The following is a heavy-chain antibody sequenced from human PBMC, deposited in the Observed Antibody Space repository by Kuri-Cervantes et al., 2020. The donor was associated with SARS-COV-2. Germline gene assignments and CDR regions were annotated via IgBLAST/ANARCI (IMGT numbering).Heavy chain of an antibody. V-gene: IGHV4-34*01. CDR3: AGIAAADPYYYYGMDV. Sequence: GSLRLSCAVYGGSFSGYYWSWIRQPPGKGLEWIGEIYHSGSTNYNPSLKSRVTISVDKSKNQFSLKLSSVTAADTAVYYCAGIAAADPYYYYGMDVWGQGTTVTVSS. D-gene: IGHD6-13*01. CDR1: GGSFSGYY. J-gene: IGHJ6*02. CDR2: IYHSGST.